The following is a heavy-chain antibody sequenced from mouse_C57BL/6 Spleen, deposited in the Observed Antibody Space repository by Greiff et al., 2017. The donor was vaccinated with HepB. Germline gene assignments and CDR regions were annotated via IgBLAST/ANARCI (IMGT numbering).Heavy chain of an antibody. CDR2: IRLKSDNYAT. D-gene: IGHD3-2*02. Sequence: EVQVVESGGGLVQPGGSMKLSCVASGFTFSNYWMNWVRQSPEKGLEWVAQIRLKSDNYATHYAESVKGRFTISRDDSKSSVYLQMNNLRAEDTGIYYCTRQLRLPDYWGQGTTLTVSS. J-gene: IGHJ2*01. CDR3: TRQLRLPDY. CDR1: GFTFSNYW. V-gene: IGHV6-3*01.